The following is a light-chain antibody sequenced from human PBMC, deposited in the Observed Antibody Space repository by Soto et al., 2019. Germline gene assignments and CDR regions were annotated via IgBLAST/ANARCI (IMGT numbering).Light chain of an antibody. CDR1: QSIGTY. CDR2: GAS. Sequence: DLQVTQSPSSLSASVGSRVTITCPASQSIGTYLNWYHQKPGKAPQLLIYGASTLQSGVPSRFSASGSGTHFTLTINSLQPEDFATYYCQQSYSTPPWTFGQGTKVDIK. CDR3: QQSYSTPPWT. J-gene: IGKJ1*01. V-gene: IGKV1-39*01.